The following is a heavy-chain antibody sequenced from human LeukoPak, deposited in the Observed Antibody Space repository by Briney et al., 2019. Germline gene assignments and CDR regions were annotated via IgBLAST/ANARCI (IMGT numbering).Heavy chain of an antibody. V-gene: IGHV5-51*01. D-gene: IGHD5-18*01. Sequence: GESLKISYKGPGYSFTSYWIGWVRQMPGKGLEWMGIIYPGDSDTRYSPSFQGQVTISADKSISTAYLQWSSLKASDTAMYYCARRSVDTAMENDAFDIWGQGTMVTVSS. CDR2: IYPGDSDT. J-gene: IGHJ3*02. CDR3: ARRSVDTAMENDAFDI. CDR1: GYSFTSYW.